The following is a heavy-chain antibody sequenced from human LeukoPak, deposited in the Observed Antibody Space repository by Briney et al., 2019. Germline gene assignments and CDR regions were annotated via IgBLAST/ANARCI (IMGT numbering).Heavy chain of an antibody. V-gene: IGHV1-18*04. D-gene: IGHD6-6*01. CDR2: ISAYNGNT. Sequence: ASVKVSCKASGYTFITNDISWVRQAPGQGLEWMGWISAYNGNTNYAQKLQGRVTMTTDTSTNTAYMELRSLRSDDTAVYYCAREGDSSSSGYYYGMDVWGQGTTVTVSS. CDR1: GYTFITND. J-gene: IGHJ6*02. CDR3: AREGDSSSSGYYYGMDV.